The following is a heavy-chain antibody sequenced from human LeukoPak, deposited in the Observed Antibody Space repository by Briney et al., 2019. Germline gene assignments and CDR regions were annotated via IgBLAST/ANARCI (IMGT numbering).Heavy chain of an antibody. V-gene: IGHV3-7*01. CDR1: GFTFGSYW. D-gene: IGHD6-19*01. CDR3: ARDLIAVAGTDLDY. J-gene: IGHJ4*02. CDR2: IKHDGSEN. Sequence: GGSLRLSCAASGFTFGSYWMSWVRQAPGSGLEWLANIKHDGSENYYVDSVKGRFTISRDNAKNTLYLQMNSLRAEDTAVYYCARDLIAVAGTDLDYWGQGTLVTVSS.